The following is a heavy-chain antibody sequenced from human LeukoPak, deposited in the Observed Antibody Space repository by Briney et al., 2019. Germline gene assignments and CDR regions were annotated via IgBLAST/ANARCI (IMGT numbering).Heavy chain of an antibody. CDR2: IKSKTDGGTT. D-gene: IGHD5-18*01. V-gene: IGHV3-15*07. CDR1: GFTFSNAW. Sequence: GGSLRLSCAASGFTFSNAWMNWVPQAPGKGLEWVGRIKSKTDGGTTDYAAPVKGRFTISRDDSKNTLYLQMNSLKTEDTAVYYCTTDADTAMGTVDYWGQGTLVTVSS. CDR3: TTDADTAMGTVDY. J-gene: IGHJ4*02.